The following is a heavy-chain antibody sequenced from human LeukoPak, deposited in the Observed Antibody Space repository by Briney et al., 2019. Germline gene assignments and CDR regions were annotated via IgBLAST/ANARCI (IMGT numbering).Heavy chain of an antibody. CDR1: GGTFSSYA. CDR2: IIPIFGIA. D-gene: IGHD5-24*01. J-gene: IGHJ4*02. CDR3: EREGSDGSMTPFDY. Sequence: ASEKVSCKASGGTFSSYAISWVRQAPGQGLEWMGRIIPIFGIANYAQKFQGRVTITADKSTSTAYMELSSLRSEDTAVYYCEREGSDGSMTPFDYWGQGTLVTVSS. V-gene: IGHV1-69*04.